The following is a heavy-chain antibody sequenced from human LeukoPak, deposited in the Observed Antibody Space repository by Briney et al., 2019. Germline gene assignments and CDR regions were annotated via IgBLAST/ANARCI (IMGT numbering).Heavy chain of an antibody. CDR1: GYSFTSYW. D-gene: IGHD1-26*01. CDR2: IYPGDSDT. V-gene: IGHV5-51*01. CDR3: ATLVGATYFDY. Sequence: GASLKISFKGSGYSFTSYWIGWVRPMPGKGLEWMGIIYPGDSDTRYSPSFQGQVTISADKSISTAYLQWSSLKASDTAMYYCATLVGATYFDYWGQGTLVTVSS. J-gene: IGHJ4*02.